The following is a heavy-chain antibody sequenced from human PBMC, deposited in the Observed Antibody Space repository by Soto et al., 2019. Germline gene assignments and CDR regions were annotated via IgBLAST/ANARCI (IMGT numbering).Heavy chain of an antibody. J-gene: IGHJ6*02. V-gene: IGHV5-51*01. CDR2: IYPGDSDT. CDR3: AASIFYYGMDV. Sequence: EFLKISFKGSGYTFTNYWIGWVRQMPGKGLEWMGIIYPGDSDTKYNPSFQGQVTISADKSITTTYLQWSSLKASDTAIYYCAASIFYYGMDVWGQGTTVTVSS. CDR1: GYTFTNYW.